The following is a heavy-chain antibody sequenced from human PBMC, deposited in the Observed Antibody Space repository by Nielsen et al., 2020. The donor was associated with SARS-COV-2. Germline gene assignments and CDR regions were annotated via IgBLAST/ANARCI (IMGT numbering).Heavy chain of an antibody. J-gene: IGHJ4*02. V-gene: IGHV3-48*03. D-gene: IGHD5/OR15-5a*01. CDR2: ISSRGSTI. CDR3: ARESRRCLGY. CDR1: GFTFSTYE. Sequence: GESLKISCAASGFTFSTYEMNWVRQAPGKGLEWVSSISSRGSTIHYADPVKGQFTISRDNSKNTLYLQMNSLRAEDTAVYYCARESRRCLGYWGQGTLVTVSS.